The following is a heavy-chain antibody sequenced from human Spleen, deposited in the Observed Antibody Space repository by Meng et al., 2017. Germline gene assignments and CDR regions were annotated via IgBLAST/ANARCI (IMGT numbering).Heavy chain of an antibody. CDR3: TKDTRGGSGSYSWGTFDV. V-gene: IGHV3-23*01. J-gene: IGHJ3*01. CDR1: GFPFNLYA. D-gene: IGHD3-10*01. CDR2: ITTTGATT. Sequence: GGSLRLSCAASGFPFNLYAMSWVRQAPGQGLEWVSSITTTGATTYDADSVKGRFTISRDNSKNTLYLQMSSLRVEDTAIYYCTKDTRGGSGSYSWGTFDVWGQGTMVTVSS.